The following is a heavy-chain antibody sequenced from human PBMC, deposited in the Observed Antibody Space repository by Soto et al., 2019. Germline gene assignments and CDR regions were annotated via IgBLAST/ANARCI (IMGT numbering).Heavy chain of an antibody. CDR3: ARVHMIVVVGERYHYKGLDV. V-gene: IGHV1-69*01. CDR1: GGTFSSDS. D-gene: IGHD3-22*01. J-gene: IGHJ6*02. CDR2: VIPLFGTA. Sequence: QMQLIQSGAEVKKSGSSVKVTCKASGGTFSSDSISWVRQAPGEGLEWMGGVIPLFGTANYAQKFEGRVTITADESTSTAYMGLSSLRSDDTAVYYCARVHMIVVVGERYHYKGLDVWGQGTAVTVSS.